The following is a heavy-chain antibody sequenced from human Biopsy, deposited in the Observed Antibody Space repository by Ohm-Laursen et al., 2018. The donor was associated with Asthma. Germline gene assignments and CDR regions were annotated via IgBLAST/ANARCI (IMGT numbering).Heavy chain of an antibody. D-gene: IGHD2-2*01. J-gene: IGHJ4*02. Sequence: SVKVSCKSPGGTFNTYVIGWVRQAPGQGLEWMGGINSVFGTTTYSQKFQDRVTITADDSTSTVYMELSSLRSEDTAVYYCARKAGSCISRTCYSLDFWGQGTLVTVPS. CDR3: ARKAGSCISRTCYSLDF. CDR2: INSVFGTT. V-gene: IGHV1-69*13. CDR1: GGTFNTYV.